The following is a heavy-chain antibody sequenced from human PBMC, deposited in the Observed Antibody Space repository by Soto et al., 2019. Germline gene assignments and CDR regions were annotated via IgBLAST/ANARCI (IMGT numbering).Heavy chain of an antibody. J-gene: IGHJ6*02. Sequence: QVQLVQSGAEVKKPGSSVKVSCKASGGTFSSYAISWVRQAPGQGLEWMGGITPIFGTANYAQKFQGRVTITADESTSTAYMELSSLRSEDTAVYYCARGEYYYDSSVDPYYYYGMDVWGQGTTVTVSS. D-gene: IGHD3-22*01. V-gene: IGHV1-69*12. CDR3: ARGEYYYDSSVDPYYYYGMDV. CDR1: GGTFSSYA. CDR2: ITPIFGTA.